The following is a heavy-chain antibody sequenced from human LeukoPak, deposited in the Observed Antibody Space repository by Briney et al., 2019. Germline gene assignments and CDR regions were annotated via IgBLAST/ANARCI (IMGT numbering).Heavy chain of an antibody. Sequence: GASVKVSCKASGYTFTGYYMHWVRQAPGQGLEWMGWINPNSGGTNYAQKFQGRVTMTRDPSISTAYMELSRLRSDDTAVYYCARVRGDWRAYYFDYWGQGTLVTVSS. V-gene: IGHV1-2*02. CDR1: GYTFTGYY. D-gene: IGHD3-9*01. CDR2: INPNSGGT. CDR3: ARVRGDWRAYYFDY. J-gene: IGHJ4*02.